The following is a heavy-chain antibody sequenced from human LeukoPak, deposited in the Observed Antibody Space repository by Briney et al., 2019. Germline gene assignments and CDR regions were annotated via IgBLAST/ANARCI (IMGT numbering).Heavy chain of an antibody. V-gene: IGHV1-46*01. CDR3: ARARDMVRGLILTGGFDY. CDR2: ISPSGGST. J-gene: IGHJ4*02. Sequence: ASVKVSCKASGYTFTSYYMHWVRQAPGQGLEWMGMISPSGGSTSYAQKFQGRVTMTRDTSTSTVYMELSSLRSEDTAVYYCARARDMVRGLILTGGFDYWGQGTLVTVSS. D-gene: IGHD3-10*01. CDR1: GYTFTSYY.